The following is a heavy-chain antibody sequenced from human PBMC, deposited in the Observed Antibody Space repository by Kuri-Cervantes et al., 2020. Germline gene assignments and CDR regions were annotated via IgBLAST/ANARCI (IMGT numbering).Heavy chain of an antibody. J-gene: IGHJ6*02. CDR3: ARGLHYDFWSGYYTPYGMDV. D-gene: IGHD3-3*01. CDR2: IYYSGST. Sequence: SETLSLTCTVSGGSISSGSYYWSWIRQPAGKGLEWIGYIYYSGSTNYNPSLKSRVTISVDTSKNQFSLKLSSVTAADTAVYYCARGLHYDFWSGYYTPYGMDVWGQGTTVTVSS. V-gene: IGHV4-61*10. CDR1: GGSISSGSYY.